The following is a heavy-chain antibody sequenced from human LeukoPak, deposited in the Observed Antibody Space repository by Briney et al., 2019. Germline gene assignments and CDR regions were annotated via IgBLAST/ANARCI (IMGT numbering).Heavy chain of an antibody. Sequence: PGGSLRLSCAASGFSFSRHWMSWVRHTPGKGLEWVANINQDGGTKYYRDFAKGRFTISRDNAQNSLYLEINSLRAEDTAVYFCASGIRERGFDYWGQGTLVTVSS. V-gene: IGHV3-7*01. CDR2: INQDGGTK. CDR1: GFSFSRHW. D-gene: IGHD1-1*01. CDR3: ASGIRERGFDY. J-gene: IGHJ4*02.